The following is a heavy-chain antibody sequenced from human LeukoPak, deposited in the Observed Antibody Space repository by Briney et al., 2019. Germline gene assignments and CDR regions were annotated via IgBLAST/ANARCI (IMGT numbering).Heavy chain of an antibody. D-gene: IGHD3-22*01. Sequence: GASVKVSCKASGYTFTSYDINWVRQATGQGLEWMGWMNPNSGNTGYAQKFQGRVTMTRNTSISTAYMELSSLRSEDTAVYYCARVNSGYYDSSGYPLDYWGQGTLVTVSS. CDR2: MNPNSGNT. V-gene: IGHV1-8*01. CDR1: GYTFTSYD. CDR3: ARVNSGYYDSSGYPLDY. J-gene: IGHJ4*02.